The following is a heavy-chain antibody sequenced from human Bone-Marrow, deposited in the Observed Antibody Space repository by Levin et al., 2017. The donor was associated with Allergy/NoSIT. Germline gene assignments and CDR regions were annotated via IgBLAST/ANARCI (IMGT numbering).Heavy chain of an antibody. J-gene: IGHJ3*01. CDR3: AMETFRGASDAFDV. CDR2: ISYIGST. D-gene: IGHD1-1*01. Sequence: ASETLSLTCTVSGGSISGGGYYWCWIRQHPGKGLEWIGCISYIGSTHYNPSLKSRVTISADTSDKQFSLKVSSVTAADTAVFYCAMETFRGASDAFDVWGQGTIVTVSS. V-gene: IGHV4-31*03. CDR1: GGSISGGGYY.